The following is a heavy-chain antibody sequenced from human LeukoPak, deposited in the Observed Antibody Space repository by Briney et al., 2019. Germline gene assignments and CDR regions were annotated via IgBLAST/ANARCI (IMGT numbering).Heavy chain of an antibody. CDR3: ARFVSMGPNYYGMDV. J-gene: IGHJ6*02. CDR1: GGSISSHY. CDR2: LFDSVNT. V-gene: IGHV4-59*11. Sequence: PSETLSLTCTVSGGSISSHYWSWIRQPPGKGLEWIAYLFDSVNTKDNPSLQSRLTLSADTSKNQFSLKLSSVTAADTAVYYCARFVSMGPNYYGMDVWGQGTTVTVSS. D-gene: IGHD3-16*01.